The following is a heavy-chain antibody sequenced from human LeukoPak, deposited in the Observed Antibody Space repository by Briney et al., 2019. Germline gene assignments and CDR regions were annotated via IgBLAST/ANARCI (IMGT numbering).Heavy chain of an antibody. J-gene: IGHJ6*03. CDR3: AGGRVNRKGNYYYYMDV. CDR2: MNPNSGNT. V-gene: IGHV1-8*01. D-gene: IGHD1-14*01. CDR1: GYTFTSYD. Sequence: ASVKVSCKASGYTFTSYDINWVRQATGQGLEWMGWMNPNSGNTGYAQKFQGRVTMTRNTSISTAYMELSSLRSEDTAVYYCAGGRVNRKGNYYYYMDVWGKGTTVTVSS.